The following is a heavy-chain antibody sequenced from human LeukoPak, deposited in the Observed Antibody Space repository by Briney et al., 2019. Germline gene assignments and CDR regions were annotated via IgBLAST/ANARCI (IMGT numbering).Heavy chain of an antibody. Sequence: SETLSLTCTVSGGSLSGYFWSWIRQPPGKGLEWIGYIYYSGSTNYNPSLKSRVTISVDTSKNQFSLKLSSVTAADTAVYYCARHYIQLWPWYFDLWGRGTLVTVSS. CDR3: ARHYIQLWPWYFDL. CDR2: IYYSGST. CDR1: GGSLSGYF. J-gene: IGHJ2*01. V-gene: IGHV4-59*08. D-gene: IGHD5-18*01.